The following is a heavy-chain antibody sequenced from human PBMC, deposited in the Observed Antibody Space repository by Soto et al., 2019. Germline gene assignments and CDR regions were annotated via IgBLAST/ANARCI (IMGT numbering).Heavy chain of an antibody. D-gene: IGHD4-17*01. CDR1: GFTFSTYG. J-gene: IGHJ6*02. V-gene: IGHV3-30*18. Sequence: QVQLVESGGGKVQPGRSLTISCAASGFTFSTYGMHWVRQTPGKGLEWVAVISYDGTNKFYSDSVKGRFTISRDNFKNTLTLQMNSLRADDTAVYSCAKDLQSYGDYDYYCYGMDVWGLGTRVTVSS. CDR3: AKDLQSYGDYDYYCYGMDV. CDR2: ISYDGTNK.